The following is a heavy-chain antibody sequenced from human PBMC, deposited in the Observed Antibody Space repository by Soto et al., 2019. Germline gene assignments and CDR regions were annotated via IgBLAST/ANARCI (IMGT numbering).Heavy chain of an antibody. Sequence: GGSMRLSWTASGFKFRSYGMHWVRQAPGKGLEWVTGILYDGSDKYYADSVKGRFTISRENSKNTLYLQMNSLRTEDSAVYYCARVRYGDNKIPDYWGQATRFTV. CDR2: ILYDGSDK. J-gene: IGHJ4*02. V-gene: IGHV3-30*03. CDR3: ARVRYGDNKIPDY. D-gene: IGHD4-17*01. CDR1: GFKFRSYG.